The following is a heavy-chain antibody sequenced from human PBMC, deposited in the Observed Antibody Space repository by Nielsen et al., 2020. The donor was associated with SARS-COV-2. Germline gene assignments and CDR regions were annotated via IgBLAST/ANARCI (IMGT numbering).Heavy chain of an antibody. CDR3: ARTRSDYYGSGSTHYGMDV. Sequence: SVKVSCKASGGTFSSYAISWVRQAPGQGLEWMGRIIPILGIANYAQKFQGRVTITADKSTSTAYMELSSLRSEDTAVYYCARTRSDYYGSGSTHYGMDVWGQGTTVTVSS. CDR1: GGTFSSYA. J-gene: IGHJ6*02. CDR2: IIPILGIA. V-gene: IGHV1-69*04. D-gene: IGHD3-10*01.